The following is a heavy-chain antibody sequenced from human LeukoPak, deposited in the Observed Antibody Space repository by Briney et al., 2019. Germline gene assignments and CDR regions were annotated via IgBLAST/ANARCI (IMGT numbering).Heavy chain of an antibody. CDR1: GYTFTSYY. D-gene: IGHD3-10*01. CDR2: INPSGGST. Sequence: ASVKVSCKASGYTFTSYYMHWVRQAPGQGLEWMGIINPSGGSTSYAQKFQGRVTMTRDTSTSTVYMELSSLRSEDTAVYYCARPMVRGARHAGGFGYWGQGTLVTVSS. J-gene: IGHJ4*02. CDR3: ARPMVRGARHAGGFGY. V-gene: IGHV1-46*01.